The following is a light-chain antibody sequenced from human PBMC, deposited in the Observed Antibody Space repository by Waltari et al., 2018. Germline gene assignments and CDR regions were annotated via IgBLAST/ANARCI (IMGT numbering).Light chain of an antibody. CDR1: QSIGNS. CDR2: AAS. Sequence: DIQMTQSPSSLSTSVGDRVTITCQASQSIGNSLNWYQQKPGKAPNLLIYAASTLQSGVPSRFSGSGSGTDFTLTISSLQPEDYATYYCQQSDSTPYTFGQGTKLEIK. V-gene: IGKV1-39*01. J-gene: IGKJ2*01. CDR3: QQSDSTPYT.